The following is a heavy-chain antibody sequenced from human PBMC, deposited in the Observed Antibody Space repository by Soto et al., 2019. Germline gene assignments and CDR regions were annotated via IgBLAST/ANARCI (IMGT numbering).Heavy chain of an antibody. Sequence: GGSLRLSCTASGFTFSSYGMGWVRQAPGKGLRWVSTIRGDGGQTHYTDSVKGRFSISRDNSKNTVYLQMDSLRAEDTAMYFCARDVGLDSDDFFAYWGQGTQVTVSS. D-gene: IGHD3-9*01. J-gene: IGHJ4*02. CDR2: IRGDGGQT. V-gene: IGHV3-23*01. CDR1: GFTFSSYG. CDR3: ARDVGLDSDDFFAY.